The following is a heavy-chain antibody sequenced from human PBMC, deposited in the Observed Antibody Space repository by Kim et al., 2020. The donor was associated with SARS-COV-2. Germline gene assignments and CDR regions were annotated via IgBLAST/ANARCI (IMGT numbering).Heavy chain of an antibody. CDR2: IYSDDRTT. D-gene: IGHD3-16*01. CDR3: ARDNYEGFDP. V-gene: IGHV3-74*01. Sequence: GGSLRLSCAASGFTFSSYWMHWVRQAPGKGLVWVSRIYSDDRTTSYADSVKGRFTISRDNARNTVYLQMNSLRAEDTAVYYCARDNYEGFDPWGQGTLVTVSS. CDR1: GFTFSSYW. J-gene: IGHJ5*02.